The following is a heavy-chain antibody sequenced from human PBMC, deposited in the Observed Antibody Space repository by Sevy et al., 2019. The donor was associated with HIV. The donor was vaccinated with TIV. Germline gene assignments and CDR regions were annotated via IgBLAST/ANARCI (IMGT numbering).Heavy chain of an antibody. V-gene: IGHV3-48*02. CDR2: FSSSSSTI. Sequence: GGSLRLSCAASGFTFSSYSMNWVRQAPGKGLEWVSCFSSSSSTIYYADSVKGRFTISRDNAKNTLYLQMNSLRDEVTAVYYCARDRRGYSGYDLLDYYYYGMDVWGQGTTVTVSS. D-gene: IGHD5-12*01. J-gene: IGHJ6*02. CDR1: GFTFSSYS. CDR3: ARDRRGYSGYDLLDYYYYGMDV.